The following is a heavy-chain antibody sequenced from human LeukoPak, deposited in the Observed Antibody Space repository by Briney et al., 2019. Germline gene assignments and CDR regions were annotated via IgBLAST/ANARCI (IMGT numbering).Heavy chain of an antibody. D-gene: IGHD6-19*01. Sequence: GSLRLSCAASELMFSSYAMSWVRQAPGEGLEWVSGISDDSGSTYYADSVRGRFTISRDNSKNTLYLQMNSLRVEDTAIYYCAKDQYSSGWYFDYWGQGTLVTVSS. V-gene: IGHV3-23*01. J-gene: IGHJ4*02. CDR2: ISDDSGST. CDR1: ELMFSSYA. CDR3: AKDQYSSGWYFDY.